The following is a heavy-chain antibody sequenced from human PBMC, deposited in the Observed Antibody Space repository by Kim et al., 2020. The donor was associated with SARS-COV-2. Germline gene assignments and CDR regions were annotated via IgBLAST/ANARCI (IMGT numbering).Heavy chain of an antibody. CDR1: GINFRNNW. J-gene: IGHJ6*02. CDR2: MREDGSGI. V-gene: IGHV3-7*05. Sequence: GGSLRLSCVASGINFRNNWMSWVRQPLGKGLEWVAHMREDGSGIDYADSVKGRFTIFRDNAQNSLYLQMNSLRVDDTAVYYCARGHFGLEVWGQGTTVTV. CDR3: ARGHFGLEV.